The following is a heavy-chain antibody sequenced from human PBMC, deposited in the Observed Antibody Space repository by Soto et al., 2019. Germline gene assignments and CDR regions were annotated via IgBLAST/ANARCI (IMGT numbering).Heavy chain of an antibody. D-gene: IGHD3-22*01. CDR1: GCTFSNYA. J-gene: IGHJ6*02. CDR2: ISGSYGST. V-gene: IGHV3-23*01. CDR3: ASDYDSSGYYEGPYYYGMDV. Sequence: PGGSMRLSWAASGCTFSNYAMSWVRQAPGKGLECVSAISGSYGSTYYADSVKGRFTISRDNSKNTLYLQMNSLRAEDTAVYYCASDYDSSGYYEGPYYYGMDVWGQGTTVTVSS.